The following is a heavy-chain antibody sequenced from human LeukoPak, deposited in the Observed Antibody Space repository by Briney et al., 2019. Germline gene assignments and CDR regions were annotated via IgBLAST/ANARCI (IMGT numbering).Heavy chain of an antibody. CDR2: IWYDGSNK. CDR1: GFTFSSYG. CDR3: ARVISYGDPPTD. D-gene: IGHD4-17*01. J-gene: IGHJ4*02. Sequence: GGSLRLSCAASGFTFSSYGMHWVRQAPGKGLEWVAVIWYDGSNKYYADSVKGRFTISRDNSKNTLYLQMNSLRAEDTAVYYCARVISYGDPPTDWGQGTLVTVSS. V-gene: IGHV3-33*01.